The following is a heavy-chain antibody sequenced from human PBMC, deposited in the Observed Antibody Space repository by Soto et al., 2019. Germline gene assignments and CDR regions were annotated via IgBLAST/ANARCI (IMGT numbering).Heavy chain of an antibody. J-gene: IGHJ5*02. CDR3: AREVSPNSRGWYTVLVRWFDP. V-gene: IGHV4-31*03. D-gene: IGHD6-19*01. CDR1: GGSINSGDYY. CDR2: ISYSGST. Sequence: QVQLQESGPGLVKPSQTLSLTCTVSGGSINSGDYYWSWVRQLPGEGLEWIGFISYSGSTYYNPSIESRVNISLDTSKNPFSLELNSVTAADSAVYYCAREVSPNSRGWYTVLVRWFDPWGQGTLVTVSS.